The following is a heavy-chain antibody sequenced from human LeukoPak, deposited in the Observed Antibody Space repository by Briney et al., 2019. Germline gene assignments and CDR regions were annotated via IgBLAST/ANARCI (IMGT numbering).Heavy chain of an antibody. D-gene: IGHD6-6*01. CDR2: ISSSSSYI. CDR1: GFTFSRYS. V-gene: IGHV3-21*01. J-gene: IGHJ4*02. CDR3: ARGAARRTVNFDY. Sequence: GGSLRLSCAASGFTFSRYSMNWVRQAPGKGLEWVSSISSSSSYIYYADSVKGRFTISRDNAKNSLYLQMNSLRAEDTAVYYCARGAARRTVNFDYWGQGTLVTVSS.